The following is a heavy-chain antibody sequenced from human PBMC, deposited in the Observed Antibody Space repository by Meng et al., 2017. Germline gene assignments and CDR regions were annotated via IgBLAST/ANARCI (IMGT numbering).Heavy chain of an antibody. Sequence: QVQLVQLGAGVKKPGASVKGSCKASGFTFTGYYIHWVRQAPGQGLEWMGRIQPNSGDTNSAQKFQGRVTMTRDTSISTAYMELSGLKFDDTAVYYCARGLYDISGDFSYWGQGTLVTVSS. V-gene: IGHV1-2*06. J-gene: IGHJ4*02. CDR1: GFTFTGYY. D-gene: IGHD3-22*01. CDR3: ARGLYDISGDFSY. CDR2: IQPNSGDT.